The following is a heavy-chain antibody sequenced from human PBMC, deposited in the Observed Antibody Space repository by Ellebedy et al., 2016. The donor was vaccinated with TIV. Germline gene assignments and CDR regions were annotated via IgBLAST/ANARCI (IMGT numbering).Heavy chain of an antibody. D-gene: IGHD5-12*01. CDR1: GGSFSGYY. V-gene: IGHV4-34*01. Sequence: SETLSLXXAVYGGSFSGYYWSWIRQPPGKGLEWIGEINHSGSTNYNPSLKSRVTISVDTSKNQFSLKLSSVTAADTAVYYCARGNLGWQRRAFDIWGQGTMVTVSS. CDR3: ARGNLGWQRRAFDI. J-gene: IGHJ3*02. CDR2: INHSGST.